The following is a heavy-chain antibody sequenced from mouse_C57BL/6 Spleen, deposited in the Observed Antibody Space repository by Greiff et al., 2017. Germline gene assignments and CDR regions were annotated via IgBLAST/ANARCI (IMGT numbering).Heavy chain of an antibody. CDR3: ARRLLRSSYYYAMDY. D-gene: IGHD1-1*01. CDR2: IYPGSGST. Sequence: QVQLQQPGAELVKPGASVKMSCKASGYTFTSYWITWVKQRPGQGLEWIGDIYPGSGSTNYNEKFKSKATLTVDTSSSTAYMQLSSLTSEDSAVYYCARRLLRSSYYYAMDYWGQGTSVTVSS. CDR1: GYTFTSYW. J-gene: IGHJ4*01. V-gene: IGHV1-55*01.